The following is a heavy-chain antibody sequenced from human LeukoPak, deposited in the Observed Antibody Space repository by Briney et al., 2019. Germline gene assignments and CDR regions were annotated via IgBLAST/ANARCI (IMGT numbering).Heavy chain of an antibody. CDR2: IYYSGST. V-gene: IGHV4-39*01. CDR3: ARHFRSYYGSGSYYPTYFDY. J-gene: IGHJ4*02. Sequence: SETLSLTCTVSGGSISGSNDYCAWIRQPPGKGLEWIGNIYYSGSTYYKPSLKSRVTISVDTSKNQSSLKLSSVTAADTAVYYCARHFRSYYGSGSYYPTYFDYWGQGTLVTVSS. D-gene: IGHD3-10*01. CDR1: GGSISGSNDY.